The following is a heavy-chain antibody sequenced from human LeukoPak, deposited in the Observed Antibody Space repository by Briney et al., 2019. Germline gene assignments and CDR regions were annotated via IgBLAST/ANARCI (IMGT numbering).Heavy chain of an antibody. V-gene: IGHV3-7*01. J-gene: IGHJ4*02. CDR1: GFTFSSYW. D-gene: IGHD3-9*01. CDR3: ARVGPRGLRYFDWSPLSFDY. CDR2: IKQDGSEK. Sequence: GGSLRLSCAASGFTFSSYWMSWVRQAPGKGLEWVANIKQDGSEKYYVDSVKGRFTISRDNAKNSLYLQMNSLRAEDTAVYYCARVGPRGLRYFDWSPLSFDYWGQGTLVTVSS.